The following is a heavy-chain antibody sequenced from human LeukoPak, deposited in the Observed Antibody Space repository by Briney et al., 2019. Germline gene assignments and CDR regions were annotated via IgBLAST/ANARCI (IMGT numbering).Heavy chain of an antibody. V-gene: IGHV4-30-2*01. Sequence: SETLSLTCAVSGGSISSGGYSWSWIRQPPGKGLEWIGYIYHSGSTYYNPSLKSRVTISVDRSKNQFSLKLSSVTATDTAVYYCARSETTVTPPYYFDYWGQGTLVTVSS. D-gene: IGHD4-17*01. CDR3: ARSETTVTPPYYFDY. CDR1: GGSISSGGYS. J-gene: IGHJ4*02. CDR2: IYHSGST.